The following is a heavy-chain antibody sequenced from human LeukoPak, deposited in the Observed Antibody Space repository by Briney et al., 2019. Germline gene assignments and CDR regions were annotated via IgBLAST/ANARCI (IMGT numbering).Heavy chain of an antibody. CDR3: ARNHDYFDY. CDR1: GFTFSSYA. J-gene: IGHJ4*02. V-gene: IGHV3-30-3*01. Sequence: GGSLRLSCAASGFTFSSYAMHWVRQAPGKGLEWVAVISYDGSNKYYADSVKGRFTISRDNSKNTLYLQMNSLGAEDTAVYYCARNHDYFDYWGQGTLVTVSS. CDR2: ISYDGSNK. D-gene: IGHD1-14*01.